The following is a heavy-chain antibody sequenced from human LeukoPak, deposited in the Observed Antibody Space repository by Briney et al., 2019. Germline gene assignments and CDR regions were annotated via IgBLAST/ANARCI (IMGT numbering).Heavy chain of an antibody. CDR1: GYTFTGYY. Sequence: AASVKVSCKASGYTFTGYYMHWVRQAPGQGLGWMGWMNPNSGGTNYAQKFQGRVTMTRDTSISTAYMELSRLRSDDTAVYYCAREYSSSWDNYYYYMDVWGKGTTVTVSS. V-gene: IGHV1-2*02. D-gene: IGHD6-6*01. CDR3: AREYSSSWDNYYYYMDV. CDR2: MNPNSGGT. J-gene: IGHJ6*03.